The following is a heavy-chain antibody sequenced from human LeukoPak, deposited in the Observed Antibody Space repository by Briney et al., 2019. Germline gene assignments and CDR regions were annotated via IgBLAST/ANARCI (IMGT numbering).Heavy chain of an antibody. V-gene: IGHV3-30*02. J-gene: IGHJ4*02. CDR1: GFTFSSYG. CDR2: IRYDGSNK. CDR3: AKVLTIFGVVYEIGY. Sequence: GGPLRLSCAASGFTFSSYGMHWVRQAPGKGLEWVAFIRYDGSNKYYADSVKGRFTISRDNSKNTLYLQMNSLSAEDTAVYYCAKVLTIFGVVYEIGYWGQGTLVTVSS. D-gene: IGHD3-3*01.